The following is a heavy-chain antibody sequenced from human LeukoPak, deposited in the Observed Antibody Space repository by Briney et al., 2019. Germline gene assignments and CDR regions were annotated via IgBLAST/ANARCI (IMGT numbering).Heavy chain of an antibody. J-gene: IGHJ4*02. V-gene: IGHV3-21*01. D-gene: IGHD5-12*01. Sequence: GGSLRLSCAASGFTFSSYSMNWVRQAPGKGLEWVSSISSSSSYIYYADSVKGRFTISRDNAKNPLYLQMNSLRAEDTAVYYCARGYSGYDYDYWGQGTLVTVSS. CDR1: GFTFSSYS. CDR2: ISSSSSYI. CDR3: ARGYSGYDYDY.